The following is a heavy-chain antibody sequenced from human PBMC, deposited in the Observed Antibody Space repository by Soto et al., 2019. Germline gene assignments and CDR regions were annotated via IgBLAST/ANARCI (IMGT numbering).Heavy chain of an antibody. CDR3: ARDYYDSSGLTQTFQH. CDR1: GGTFSSYA. J-gene: IGHJ1*01. CDR2: IIPIFGTA. Sequence: ASVKVSCKASGGTFSSYAISWVRQAPGQGLEWMGGIIPIFGTANYAQKFQGRVTITADESTSTAYMELSSLRSEDTAVYYCARDYYDSSGLTQTFQHWGQGTLVTVSS. D-gene: IGHD3-22*01. V-gene: IGHV1-69*13.